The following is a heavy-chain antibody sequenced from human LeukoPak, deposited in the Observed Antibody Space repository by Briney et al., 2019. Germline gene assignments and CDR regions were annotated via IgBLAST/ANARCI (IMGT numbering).Heavy chain of an antibody. Sequence: SETLSLTCAVYGGSFSGYYWSWIRQPPGKGLEWIGEINHSGSTNYNPSLNSRVTISVDTSKNQFSLKLSSVTAADTAVYYCARVVRAIYYFDYWGQGTLVTVSS. D-gene: IGHD1-26*01. V-gene: IGHV4-34*01. CDR2: INHSGST. CDR3: ARVVRAIYYFDY. CDR1: GGSFSGYY. J-gene: IGHJ4*02.